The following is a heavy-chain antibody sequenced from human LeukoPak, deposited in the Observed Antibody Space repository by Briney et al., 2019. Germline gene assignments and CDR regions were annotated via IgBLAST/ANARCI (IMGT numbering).Heavy chain of an antibody. CDR3: ARVGSYSSYFDY. V-gene: IGHV1-2*02. CDR1: GYTFTGYY. CDR2: INPNSGDT. J-gene: IGHJ4*02. Sequence: EASVKVSCKASGYTFTGYYLHWVRQAPGQGLEWMAWINPNSGDTNYSQKFQGRVIMTRDTSISTVYMELSRLRSDDTAVYYCARVGSYSSYFDYWGQGTLVTVSS. D-gene: IGHD1-26*01.